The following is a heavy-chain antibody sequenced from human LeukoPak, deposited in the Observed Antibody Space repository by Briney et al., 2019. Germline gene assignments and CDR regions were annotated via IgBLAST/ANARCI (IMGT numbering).Heavy chain of an antibody. J-gene: IGHJ4*02. Sequence: GGSLRPSCAASGFTFSSDAMSWVRQAPGKGLEWVSGISGSDGTTYYADSVKGRFTISRDNSKNTLYLHMNSLRAEDTAVYYCAKPRARFNYWGQGTLVTVSS. CDR3: AKPRARFNY. CDR1: GFTFSSDA. D-gene: IGHD3-16*01. CDR2: ISGSDGTT. V-gene: IGHV3-23*01.